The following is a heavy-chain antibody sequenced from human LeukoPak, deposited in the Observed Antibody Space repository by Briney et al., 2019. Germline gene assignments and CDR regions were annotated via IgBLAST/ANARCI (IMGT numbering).Heavy chain of an antibody. D-gene: IGHD2-15*01. CDR1: GGTFNTYV. J-gene: IGHJ3*02. Sequence: SVKVSYKASGGTFNTYVFSWVRQAPGQGLEWMGSILPILGQPDYGQKFQGRVSITADKSTSTVYMELITLRSDDTAVYYCARGVATNHDAFNIWGQGTLVTVSS. V-gene: IGHV1-69*10. CDR2: ILPILGQP. CDR3: ARGVATNHDAFNI.